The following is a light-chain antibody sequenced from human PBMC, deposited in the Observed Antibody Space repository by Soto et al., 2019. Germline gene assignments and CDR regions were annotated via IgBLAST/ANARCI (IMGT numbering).Light chain of an antibody. Sequence: EIVLTQSPGTLSLSPGERATLSCRASQSVSSSNLAWYQQKRGQSPRVIIYGGYTRAAGIPDRFSGSGSGPDFTLTISRLEPEDFAVYYCQQYGSSGTFGQGTKVDI. CDR1: QSVSSSN. V-gene: IGKV3-20*01. CDR2: GGY. CDR3: QQYGSSGT. J-gene: IGKJ1*01.